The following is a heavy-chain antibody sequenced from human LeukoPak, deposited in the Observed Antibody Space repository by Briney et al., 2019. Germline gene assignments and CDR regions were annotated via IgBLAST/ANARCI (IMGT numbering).Heavy chain of an antibody. CDR3: ASHHPDEVWFGELHY. V-gene: IGHV1-2*02. D-gene: IGHD3-10*01. CDR1: GYTFTTYA. Sequence: GASVKVSCKTSGYTFTTYAISWVRQAPGQGLEWMGWINPNSGGTNYAQKFQGRVTMTRDTSISTAYMELSRLRSDDTAVYYCASHHPDEVWFGELHYWGQGTLVTVSS. J-gene: IGHJ4*02. CDR2: INPNSGGT.